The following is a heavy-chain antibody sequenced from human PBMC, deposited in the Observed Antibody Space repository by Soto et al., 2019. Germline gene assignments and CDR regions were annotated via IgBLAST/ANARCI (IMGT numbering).Heavy chain of an antibody. D-gene: IGHD2-21*02. J-gene: IGHJ6*02. CDR3: TRKTATTGMEV. V-gene: IGHV3-13*01. CDR2: IGSGGDT. CDR1: GFTLSSYD. Sequence: EVQLVESGGGLVQPGGSLRLSCAASGFTLSSYDIHWVRQATGEGLAWVSGIGSGGDTHYAESVKGRFIISSEDAKNSLYLLMNSLRAGYTAVYYCTRKTATTGMEVWGLGATVTVSS.